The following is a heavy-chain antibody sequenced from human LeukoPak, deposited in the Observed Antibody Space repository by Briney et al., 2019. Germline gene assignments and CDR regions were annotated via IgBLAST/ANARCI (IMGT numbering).Heavy chain of an antibody. CDR2: INHSGST. V-gene: IGHV4-34*01. CDR3: ARAPYGDYVNLDY. Sequence: SETLSLTCTVSGGSITNYYWSWIRQPPGKGLEWIGEINHSGSTNYNPSLKSRVTISVDTSKNQFSLKLSSVTAADTAVYYCARAPYGDYVNLDYWGQGTLVTVSS. J-gene: IGHJ4*02. CDR1: GGSITNYY. D-gene: IGHD4-17*01.